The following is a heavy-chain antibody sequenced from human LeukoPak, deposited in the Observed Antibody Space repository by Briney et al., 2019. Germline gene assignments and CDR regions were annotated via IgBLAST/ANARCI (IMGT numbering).Heavy chain of an antibody. Sequence: GASVKVPCKASGGTFSSYAISWVRQAPGQGLEWMGGIIPIFGTANYAQKFQGRVTITTDESTSTAYMELSSLRSEDTAVYYCASRGVGAWAYFDYWGQGTLVTVSS. D-gene: IGHD1-26*01. CDR2: IIPIFGTA. CDR3: ASRGVGAWAYFDY. CDR1: GGTFSSYA. V-gene: IGHV1-69*05. J-gene: IGHJ4*02.